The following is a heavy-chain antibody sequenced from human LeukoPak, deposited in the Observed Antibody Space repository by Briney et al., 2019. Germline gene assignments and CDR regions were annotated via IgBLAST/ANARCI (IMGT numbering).Heavy chain of an antibody. CDR1: GGSFSGYY. V-gene: IGHV4-59*10. Sequence: PSETLSLTCAVYGGSFSGYYWSWIRQPAGKGLEWIGRIYTSGSTNYNPSLKSRVTMPVDTSKNQFSLKLSSVTAADTAVYYCARAMVRGERDIVSNWFDPWGQGTLVAVSS. D-gene: IGHD3-10*01. J-gene: IGHJ5*02. CDR2: IYTSGST. CDR3: ARAMVRGERDIVSNWFDP.